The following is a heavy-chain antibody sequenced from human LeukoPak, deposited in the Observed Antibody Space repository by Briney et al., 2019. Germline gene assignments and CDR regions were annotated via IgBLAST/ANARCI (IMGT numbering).Heavy chain of an antibody. J-gene: IGHJ4*02. Sequence: ASVKVSCKASGYTFTGYYMHWVRQAPGQGLEWMGWINPNSGGTNYAQKFQGRVTMTRDTSISTAYMEPSRLRSDDTAVYYCARDGGSYSASYFDYWGQGTLVTVSS. D-gene: IGHD1-26*01. V-gene: IGHV1-2*02. CDR1: GYTFTGYY. CDR2: INPNSGGT. CDR3: ARDGGSYSASYFDY.